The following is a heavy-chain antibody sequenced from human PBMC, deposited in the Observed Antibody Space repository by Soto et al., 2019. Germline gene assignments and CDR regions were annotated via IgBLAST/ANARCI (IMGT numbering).Heavy chain of an antibody. D-gene: IGHD3-3*01. J-gene: IGHJ1*01. Sequence: QVQLAQSVAEVRKPGSSVKLSCKPSGGTFSSYTISWVRQAPGQGLEWMRRIIPILGIANYAQKFQGRVTITADKATSTADMALSSLSSEDRDVYYCAITVFGVVNWAAEYFKHWAQGTMVTVSA. CDR1: GGTFSSYT. CDR2: IIPILGIA. CDR3: AITVFGVVNWAAEYFKH. V-gene: IGHV1-69*02.